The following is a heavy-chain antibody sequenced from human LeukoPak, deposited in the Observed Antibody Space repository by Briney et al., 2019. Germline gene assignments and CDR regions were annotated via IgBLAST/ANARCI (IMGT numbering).Heavy chain of an antibody. CDR1: GFTFSSYS. V-gene: IGHV3-48*01. Sequence: PGGSLRLSCAASGFTFSSYSMNWVRQAPGKGLEWVSYISSSSSTIYYADSVKGRFTISRDNAKNSLYLQMNSLRAEDTAVYYCARESYYGSGSYRGTAFDIWGQGTMVTVSS. D-gene: IGHD3-10*01. J-gene: IGHJ3*02. CDR2: ISSSSSTI. CDR3: ARESYYGSGSYRGTAFDI.